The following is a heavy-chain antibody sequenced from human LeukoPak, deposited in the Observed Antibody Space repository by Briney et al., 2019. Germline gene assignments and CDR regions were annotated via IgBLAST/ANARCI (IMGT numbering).Heavy chain of an antibody. Sequence: EPSQTLSPTCILSGGSLNNFYWSWIRQPPGKGLEWIGYISYRGSTKYGPSLKGRVTISFDTSNNHGSLKLSSVTAADTAVYYCARRGGYTGYDRDWGQGTLVTVSS. CDR2: ISYRGST. V-gene: IGHV4-59*08. J-gene: IGHJ4*02. CDR3: ARRGGYTGYDRD. D-gene: IGHD5-12*01. CDR1: GGSLNNFY.